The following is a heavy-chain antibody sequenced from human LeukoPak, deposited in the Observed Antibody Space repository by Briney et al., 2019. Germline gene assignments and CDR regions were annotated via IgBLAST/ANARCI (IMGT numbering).Heavy chain of an antibody. V-gene: IGHV1-2*02. CDR3: ARDLEL. Sequence: ASVKVSCKTSGYTSTDYYIHWVRQAPGQGLEWMGWINPNSGGTNYAQKFQGRVTMTRDTSISTAYMELNRLRSDDTAVYYGARDLELWGQGTLVAVSS. CDR1: GYTSTDYY. CDR2: INPNSGGT. J-gene: IGHJ5*02.